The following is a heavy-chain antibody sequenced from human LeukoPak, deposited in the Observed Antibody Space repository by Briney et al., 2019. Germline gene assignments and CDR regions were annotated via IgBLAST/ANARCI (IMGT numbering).Heavy chain of an antibody. CDR1: GGSFSGYY. Sequence: PSETLSLTCAVYGGSFSGYYWSRIRQPPGKGLEWIGEINHSGSTNYNPSLKSRVTISVDTSKNQFSLKLSSVTAADTAVYYCARGKVTVTTSLWAGYYYYGMDVWGQGTTVTVSS. D-gene: IGHD4-17*01. J-gene: IGHJ6*02. CDR3: ARGKVTVTTSLWAGYYYYGMDV. CDR2: INHSGST. V-gene: IGHV4-34*01.